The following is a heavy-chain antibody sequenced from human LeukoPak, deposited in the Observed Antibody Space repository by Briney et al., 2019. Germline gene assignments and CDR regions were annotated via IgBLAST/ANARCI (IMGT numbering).Heavy chain of an antibody. CDR3: VRGEYELIGDY. J-gene: IGHJ4*02. Sequence: AASVNVSCKASGYTFSSHSINWVRQAPGQGLEWMGWISPYNGNTNYEQKLQGRVTMTTDISTSTAYMELRSLISDDTAVYYCVRGEYELIGDYWGQGTLVTVSS. CDR1: GYTFSSHS. D-gene: IGHD2-2*01. V-gene: IGHV1-18*01. CDR2: ISPYNGNT.